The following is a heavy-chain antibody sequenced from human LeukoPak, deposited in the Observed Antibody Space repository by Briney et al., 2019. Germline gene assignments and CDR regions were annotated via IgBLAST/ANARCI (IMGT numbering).Heavy chain of an antibody. J-gene: IGHJ5*02. CDR1: GGTFSSYA. CDR3: ARGGIAAAGTGDWFDP. CDR2: IIPIFGTA. Sequence: SVKVSCKASGGTFSSYAISWVRQAPGQGLEWMGGIIPIFGTANYAQKFQGRVTITADESTSTAYMELGSLRSEDTAVYYCARGGIAAAGTGDWFDPWGQGTLVTVSS. D-gene: IGHD6-13*01. V-gene: IGHV1-69*13.